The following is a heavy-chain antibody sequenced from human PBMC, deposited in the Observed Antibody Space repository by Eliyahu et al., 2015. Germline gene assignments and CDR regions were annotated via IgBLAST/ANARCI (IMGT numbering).Heavy chain of an antibody. V-gene: IGHV3-15*01. Sequence: EVQLVESGGGXVEPGGSLXXACAAXGXSFXDTWVTWVRQAPGKGLEWVGLIKPKTEGATVDYAAPVKGRFTISRDDSETMVYLQMRGLKTEDTATYYCTTAMVILSTMDAFDVWGPGTMVIVSS. CDR3: TTAMVILSTMDAFDV. CDR1: GXSFXDTW. D-gene: IGHD2-2*01. J-gene: IGHJ3*01. CDR2: IKPKTEGATV.